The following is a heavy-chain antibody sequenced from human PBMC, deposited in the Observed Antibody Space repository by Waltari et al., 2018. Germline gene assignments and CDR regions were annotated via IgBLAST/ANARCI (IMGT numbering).Heavy chain of an antibody. J-gene: IGHJ5*02. Sequence: QVQLQESGPGLVKPSQTLSLTCTVSDGFITSGDYDWSWIRQAPGKGPEWIANIDHTGTTHYNPSLKRRLSVSSDVSKNQFSLGLTSVTAADTAVYYCGRTFLETPGWFDTWGQGTLVTVSS. CDR1: DGFITSGDYD. CDR2: IDHTGTT. V-gene: IGHV4-30-4*08. CDR3: GRTFLETPGWFDT. D-gene: IGHD1-1*01.